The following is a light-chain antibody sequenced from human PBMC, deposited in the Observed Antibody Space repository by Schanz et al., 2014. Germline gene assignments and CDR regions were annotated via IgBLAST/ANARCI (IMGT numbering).Light chain of an antibody. CDR1: SSDVGDYNY. V-gene: IGLV2-8*01. J-gene: IGLJ3*02. CDR2: DVS. CDR3: SSYAGSQSWV. Sequence: QSALTQPPSASGSPGQSVTISCTGTSSDVGDYNYVSWYQQHPGKAPKLMIYDVSKRPSGVPDRFSGSKSGNTASLTVSGHQAEDEADYYCSSYAGSQSWVFGGGTKLTVL.